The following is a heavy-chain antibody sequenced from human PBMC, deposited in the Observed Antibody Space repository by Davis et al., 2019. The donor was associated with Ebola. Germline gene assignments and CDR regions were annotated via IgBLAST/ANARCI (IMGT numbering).Heavy chain of an antibody. J-gene: IGHJ4*02. Sequence: SVKISCKTSGGTFTNYAVNWVRQAPGQGLEWMGRIIPVVDTKDYAQKFQGRVTLTADKATNTAYMELSGLRFDDTAVYYCARAQFPTTSDHWGQGTLVTVSS. CDR3: ARAQFPTTSDH. CDR1: GGTFTNYA. D-gene: IGHD1-1*01. V-gene: IGHV1-69*04. CDR2: IIPVVDTK.